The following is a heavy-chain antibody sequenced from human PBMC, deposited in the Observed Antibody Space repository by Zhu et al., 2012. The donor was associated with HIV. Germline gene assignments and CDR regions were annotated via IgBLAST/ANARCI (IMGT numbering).Heavy chain of an antibody. V-gene: IGHV4-30-4*01. D-gene: IGHD4-17*01. CDR1: GVSINRNIYY. CDR3: ARGEGSRHPVTPTIDFRP. Sequence: QVQLQESGPGQVKPSQTLSLTCTVSGVSINRNIYYWSWIRQPPGKGLEWIGYIFLDGSAYYNPSLKSRVVMSIDTSRNQFSLTLYSVTDADAAVYYCARGEGSRHPVTPTIDFRPWGQGSWSPSPQ. CDR2: IFLDGSA. J-gene: IGHJ5*02.